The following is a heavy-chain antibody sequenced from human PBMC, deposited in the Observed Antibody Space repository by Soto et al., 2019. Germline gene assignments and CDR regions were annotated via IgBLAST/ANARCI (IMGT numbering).Heavy chain of an antibody. CDR3: ARMGDVPYFYYGLDV. CDR2: ISGYNANT. Sequence: QVQLVQSGAEVKKPGASVKVSCKASGYSFTRYGFSWVRQAPGQGLEWMGWISGYNANTNYPENLQGRVTMTTDTSTRTAYLEVRNLISDDTAVYYCARMGDVPYFYYGLDVWGQGTTVTVSS. D-gene: IGHD3-16*01. V-gene: IGHV1-18*01. CDR1: GYSFTRYG. J-gene: IGHJ6*02.